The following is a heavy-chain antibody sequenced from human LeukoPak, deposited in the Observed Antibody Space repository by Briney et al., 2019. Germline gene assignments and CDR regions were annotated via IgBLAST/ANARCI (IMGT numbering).Heavy chain of an antibody. Sequence: GGSLRLSCAASGFTFSSYGMHWVRQAPGKGLEWVAFIGYDGSNKYYADSVKGRFTISRDNSKNTLYLQMNSLRAEDTAVYYCARDGPGWYFDLWGRGTLVTVSS. CDR1: GFTFSSYG. V-gene: IGHV3-30*02. CDR3: ARDGPGWYFDL. J-gene: IGHJ2*01. CDR2: IGYDGSNK.